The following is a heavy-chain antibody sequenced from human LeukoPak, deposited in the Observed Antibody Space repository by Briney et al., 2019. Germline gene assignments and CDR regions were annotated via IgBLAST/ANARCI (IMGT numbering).Heavy chain of an antibody. CDR1: GGSFSGYY. CDR3: ARQGAQYDYVWGSYRSNWFDP. V-gene: IGHV4-34*01. CDR2: INHSGST. Sequence: PSETLSLTCAVYGGSFSGYYWSWIRQPPGKGLEWIGEINHSGSTNYNPSLKSRVTISVDTSKNQFSLKLSSVTAADTAVYYCARQGAQYDYVWGSYRSNWFDPWGQGTLVTVSS. J-gene: IGHJ5*02. D-gene: IGHD3-16*02.